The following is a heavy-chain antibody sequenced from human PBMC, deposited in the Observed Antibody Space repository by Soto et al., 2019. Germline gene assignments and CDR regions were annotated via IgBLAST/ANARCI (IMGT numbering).Heavy chain of an antibody. CDR2: INQDGSEK. CDR1: GFIFSNYW. Sequence: GGSLRLSCAASGFIFSNYWMDWVRQAPGKGLEWVANINQDGSEKHYIDPVKGRFTISRDNAKNSLYLQMSSLTAEDSALYYCSPSLDYWGQGTLVTVSS. J-gene: IGHJ4*02. CDR3: SPSLDY. V-gene: IGHV3-7*01.